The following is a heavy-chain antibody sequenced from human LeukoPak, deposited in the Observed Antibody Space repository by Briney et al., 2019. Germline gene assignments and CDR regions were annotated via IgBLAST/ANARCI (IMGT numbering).Heavy chain of an antibody. CDR1: GGSISSYY. Sequence: SETLSLTCTVSGGSISSYYWSWIRQPPGKGLEWIGYIYYSGSTNYNPSLKSRVTISVDTSKNQFSLKLSSVTAADTAVYYCARVQTYGDDAFDIWGQGTMVTVSS. V-gene: IGHV4-59*01. CDR2: IYYSGST. D-gene: IGHD4-17*01. J-gene: IGHJ3*02. CDR3: ARVQTYGDDAFDI.